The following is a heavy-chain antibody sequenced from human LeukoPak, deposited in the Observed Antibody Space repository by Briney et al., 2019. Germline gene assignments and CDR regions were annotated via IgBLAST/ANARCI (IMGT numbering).Heavy chain of an antibody. Sequence: PSETLSLTCTVSGGSISGYYWSWIRQPPGKGLEWIGYIYFSGNTNYNPSLKSRVIISVDTSKNQFSLKLSSVTAADTAVYYCARRMNTSGWLDHWGQGTLVTVSS. CDR1: GGSISGYY. D-gene: IGHD6-19*01. V-gene: IGHV4-59*08. J-gene: IGHJ5*02. CDR3: ARRMNTSGWLDH. CDR2: IYFSGNT.